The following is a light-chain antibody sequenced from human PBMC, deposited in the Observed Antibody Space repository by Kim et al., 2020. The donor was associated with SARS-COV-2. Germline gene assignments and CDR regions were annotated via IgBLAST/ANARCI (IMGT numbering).Light chain of an antibody. V-gene: IGKV1-39*01. CDR1: QNIYTY. CDR3: QQCSTTPRT. CDR2: AAS. J-gene: IGKJ1*01. Sequence: DIQMTQSPSFLSASVGDRVAITCRASQNIYTYLNWYQQKPGKAPKLLIYAASSLQSGVPSRFTGSGSGTVFTLTITSLQPDDFATYYCQQCSTTPRTFGQGTKVDIK.